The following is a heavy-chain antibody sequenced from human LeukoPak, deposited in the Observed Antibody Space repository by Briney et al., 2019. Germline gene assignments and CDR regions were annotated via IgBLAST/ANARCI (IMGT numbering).Heavy chain of an antibody. Sequence: ATVKVSCKVSGYTFTDYYMHWVQQAPGKGLEWMGLVDPEDGETIYAEKFQGRVTITADKSTDTAYMELISLRSEDTAVYYCATLRFLEWFSYYYYMDVWGKGTTVTVSS. V-gene: IGHV1-69-2*01. CDR2: VDPEDGET. CDR1: GYTFTDYY. CDR3: ATLRFLEWFSYYYYMDV. J-gene: IGHJ6*03. D-gene: IGHD3-3*01.